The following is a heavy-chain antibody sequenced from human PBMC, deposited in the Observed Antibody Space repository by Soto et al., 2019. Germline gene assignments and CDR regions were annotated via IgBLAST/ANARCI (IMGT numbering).Heavy chain of an antibody. D-gene: IGHD5-18*01. CDR3: ARGGYNYGLSHFDC. CDR1: GGSISSYY. V-gene: IGHV4-59*01. Sequence: QVQLQESGPGLVKPSETLSLTCTVSGGSISSYYWSWIRQPPGKGLEWIGYGYYSGSTNYNPSLKSRVTISVDTSKNQFSLRLSSVTAADTAVYYCARGGYNYGLSHFDCWGQGTLVTVSS. J-gene: IGHJ4*02. CDR2: GYYSGST.